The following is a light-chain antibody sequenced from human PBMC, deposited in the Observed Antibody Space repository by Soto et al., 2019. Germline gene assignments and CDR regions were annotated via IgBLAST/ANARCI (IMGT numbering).Light chain of an antibody. CDR2: RNN. Sequence: QSVLTQPPSPSGTPGQRVTISCSGSSSNIGSNYVYWYQQLPGTAPKLLIYRNNQRPSGVPDRVSGSKSGTSASLAISGPRSEDEADYYCAAWDDSLSAYVFGTGTKLTVL. J-gene: IGLJ1*01. CDR3: AAWDDSLSAYV. CDR1: SSNIGSNY. V-gene: IGLV1-47*01.